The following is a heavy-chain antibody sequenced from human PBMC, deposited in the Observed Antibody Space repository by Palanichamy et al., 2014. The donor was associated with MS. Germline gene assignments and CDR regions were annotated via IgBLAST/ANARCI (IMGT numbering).Heavy chain of an antibody. Sequence: GRFTISRDNAKNSLYLQMNSLRAEDTAVYYCARSTVPRMEYFQHWGQGTLVTVSS. CDR3: ARSTVPRMEYFQH. J-gene: IGHJ1*01. D-gene: IGHD4-17*01. V-gene: IGHV3-7*04.